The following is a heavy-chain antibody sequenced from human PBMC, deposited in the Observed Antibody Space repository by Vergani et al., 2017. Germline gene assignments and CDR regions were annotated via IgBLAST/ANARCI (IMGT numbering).Heavy chain of an antibody. CDR2: IYPADSDT. CDR1: EYSFGNYW. CDR3: ARHTTYTDS. Sequence: EVELVQSGPEMRKPGESLKISCKGSEYSFGNYWIGWVRQMPGKGLEWMGIIYPADSDTRYSPSFQGQVTISADKSISTAFLQWASLKASDTALYYGARHTTYTDSWGQGTLVTVSS. J-gene: IGHJ4*02. D-gene: IGHD1-1*01. V-gene: IGHV5-51*01.